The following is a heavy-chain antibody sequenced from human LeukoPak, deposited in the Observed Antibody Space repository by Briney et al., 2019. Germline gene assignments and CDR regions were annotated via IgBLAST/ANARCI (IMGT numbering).Heavy chain of an antibody. D-gene: IGHD1-14*01. CDR3: TRDPRNLDY. V-gene: IGHV3-11*01. Sequence: GGSLRLSCAVSGFTFSDTYMTWIRQAPGKGLESISYISPSGTDISYADSVKGRLTISRDNAKNSLYLQMNSLRVEDTAVYYCTRDPRNLDYWGQGTLVTVSS. CDR1: GFTFSDTY. J-gene: IGHJ4*02. CDR2: ISPSGTDI.